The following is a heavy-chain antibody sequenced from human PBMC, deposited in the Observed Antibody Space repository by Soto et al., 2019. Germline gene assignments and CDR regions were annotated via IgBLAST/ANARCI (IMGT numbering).Heavy chain of an antibody. CDR2: VDYSGTA. D-gene: IGHD1-1*01. J-gene: IGHJ4*02. Sequence: SATLSLTCTVSSGSISVTNVFWGWVRQPPGKGLEWIGNVDYSGTAYFSPSLATRVTFHVDTSKNQFSLTLYSVTAADTAVYYCARRTSRQLDEWGQGILVTVYS. CDR3: ARRTSRQLDE. CDR1: SGSISVTNVF. V-gene: IGHV4-39*01.